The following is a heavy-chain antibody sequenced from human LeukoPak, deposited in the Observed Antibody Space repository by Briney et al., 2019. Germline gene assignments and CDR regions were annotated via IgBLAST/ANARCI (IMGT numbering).Heavy chain of an antibody. CDR1: GFTFSSYA. J-gene: IGHJ4*02. CDR2: ISGSGGST. V-gene: IGHV3-23*01. Sequence: PGGSLRLSCAASGFTFSSYAMSWVRQAPGKGLEWVSAISGSGGSTYYADSVKGRFTISRDNSKNTLYLQMNSLRAEDTAVYYCAKRNYGSGSYVGGFDYRGQGTLVTVSS. D-gene: IGHD3-10*01. CDR3: AKRNYGSGSYVGGFDY.